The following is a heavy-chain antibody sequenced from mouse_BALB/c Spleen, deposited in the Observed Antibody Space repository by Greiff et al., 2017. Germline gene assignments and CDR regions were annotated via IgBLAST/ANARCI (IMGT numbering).Heavy chain of an antibody. D-gene: IGHD1-2*01. CDR3: ARHEGTTATDALTY. CDR2: ISNGGGST. Sequence: DVMLVESGGGLVQPGGSLKLSCAASGFTFSSYTMSWVRQTPEKRLEWVAYISNGGGSTYYPDTVKGRFTISRDNAKNTLYLQMSSLKSEDTAMYYCARHEGTTATDALTYWGQGTLVTVSA. V-gene: IGHV5-12-2*01. CDR1: GFTFSSYT. J-gene: IGHJ3*01.